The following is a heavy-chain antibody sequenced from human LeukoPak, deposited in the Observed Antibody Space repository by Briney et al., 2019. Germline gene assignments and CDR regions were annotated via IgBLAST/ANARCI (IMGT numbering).Heavy chain of an antibody. V-gene: IGHV3-23*01. J-gene: IGHJ6*04. D-gene: IGHD3-10*02. CDR3: AELGITMIGGV. Sequence: GGSLRLSCAASGFTFSSYAMSWVRQAPEKGLEWVSAISGSPGSTYYADSVKGRFTISRDNSKNTLYLQMNSLRAEDTAVYYCAELGITMIGGVWGKGTTVTISS. CDR2: ISGSPGST. CDR1: GFTFSSYA.